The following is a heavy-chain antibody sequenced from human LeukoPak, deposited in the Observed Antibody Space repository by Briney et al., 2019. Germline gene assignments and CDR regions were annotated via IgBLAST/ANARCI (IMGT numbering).Heavy chain of an antibody. J-gene: IGHJ4*02. CDR2: IYYSGST. Sequence: PSESLSLTCTVSGGSISSSSYYWGWIRQPPGKGLEWIGNIYYSGSTYYNPSLKSRVSISVDTSKNQFSLKLSSVTAADTAVYYCARHHDYVWGSYRSDYFDYWGQGTLVTVSA. V-gene: IGHV4-39*01. CDR1: GGSISSSSYY. CDR3: ARHHDYVWGSYRSDYFDY. D-gene: IGHD3-16*02.